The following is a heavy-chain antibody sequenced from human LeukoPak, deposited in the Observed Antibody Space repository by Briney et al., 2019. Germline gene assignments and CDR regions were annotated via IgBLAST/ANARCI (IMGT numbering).Heavy chain of an antibody. CDR3: TRDGDY. CDR2: ISYSGTT. J-gene: IGHJ4*02. CDR1: GGSFSGYF. V-gene: IGHV4-59*01. Sequence: SETLSLTCAVYGGSFSGYFWSWIRQPPGKGLEWIGYISYSGTTNYNPSLKSRVTISVDTSKHHLSLRLTSVTAADTAVYYCTRDGDYWGQGTLVTVSS.